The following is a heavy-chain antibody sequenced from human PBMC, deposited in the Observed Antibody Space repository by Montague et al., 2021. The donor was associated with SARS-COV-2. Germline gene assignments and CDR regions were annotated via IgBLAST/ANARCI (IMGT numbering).Heavy chain of an antibody. CDR2: IYYSGST. J-gene: IGHJ5*02. CDR3: AREKNWNLNGWFDP. Sequence: SETLSLTCTVSGGSISSYYWSWIRQPPGKGLEWIGYIYYSGSTNYNPSLKSRVTISVDTSKNQFSLKLSSVTAADTAVYYCAREKNWNLNGWFDPWGQGTLGTVSS. V-gene: IGHV4-59*01. CDR1: GGSISSYY. D-gene: IGHD1-1*01.